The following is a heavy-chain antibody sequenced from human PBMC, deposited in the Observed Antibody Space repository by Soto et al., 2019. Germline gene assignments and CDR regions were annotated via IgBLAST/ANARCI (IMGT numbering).Heavy chain of an antibody. Sequence: QVVLVQSGAEVKKPGDSVRVSCKSSGYKFTDYYIHWVRQAPGQGPEWMGWVNPKRGDAVYAQKLQGWVTMTRDTATTTAYLEVKRLSPDDTAVYFCARDPGLPGRYWYFDLWGRGTLVTVSS. CDR1: GYKFTDYY. D-gene: IGHD3-9*01. CDR3: ARDPGLPGRYWYFDL. CDR2: VNPKRGDA. V-gene: IGHV1-2*04. J-gene: IGHJ2*01.